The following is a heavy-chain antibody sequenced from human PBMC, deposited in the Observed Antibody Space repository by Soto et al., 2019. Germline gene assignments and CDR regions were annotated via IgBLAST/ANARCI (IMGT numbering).Heavy chain of an antibody. Sequence: QVQLQQWGAGLLKPSETLSLTCAVYGGSFSGYYWSWIRQPPGKGLEWIGEINHSGGTNYNPSLKSRVNISEDTSKNQLSLRLSSVTAADTAVYYCARELWLRGWFEHWGQGTLVTVSS. CDR1: GGSFSGYY. V-gene: IGHV4-34*01. CDR2: INHSGGT. J-gene: IGHJ5*02. D-gene: IGHD5-18*01. CDR3: ARELWLRGWFEH.